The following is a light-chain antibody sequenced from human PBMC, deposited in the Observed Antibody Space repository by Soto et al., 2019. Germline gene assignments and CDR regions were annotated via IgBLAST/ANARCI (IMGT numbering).Light chain of an antibody. J-gene: IGKJ1*01. V-gene: IGKV3-15*01. CDR3: QQYYNWPRT. CDR2: GAS. Sequence: EIVMTQSPATLSVSPGERATLSCRASHRVSSYLAWYQQRPGQAPRLLIYGASTRATGIPARFSGSASGTEFTLTISSLQSEDFAVYFCQQYYNWPRTFGQGTKVDIK. CDR1: HRVSSY.